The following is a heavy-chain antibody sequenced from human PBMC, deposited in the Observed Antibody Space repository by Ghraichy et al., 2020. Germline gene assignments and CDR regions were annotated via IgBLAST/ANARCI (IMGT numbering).Heavy chain of an antibody. D-gene: IGHD2-8*01. V-gene: IGHV3-23*01. Sequence: GESLNISCAASGFTFSSYAMSWVRQAPGKGLEWVSAISGSGGSTYYADSVKGRFTISRDNSKNTLYLQMNSLRAEDTAVYYCAKDRVYAGYWFDPWGQGTLVTVSS. CDR2: ISGSGGST. CDR3: AKDRVYAGYWFDP. J-gene: IGHJ5*02. CDR1: GFTFSSYA.